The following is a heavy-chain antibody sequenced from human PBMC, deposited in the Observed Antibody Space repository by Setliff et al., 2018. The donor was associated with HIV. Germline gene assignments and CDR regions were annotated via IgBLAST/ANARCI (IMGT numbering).Heavy chain of an antibody. V-gene: IGHV4-39*01. CDR1: GGSFSSTTYS. D-gene: IGHD3-3*01. CDR3: ARHKTNYDFYAFDV. J-gene: IGHJ3*01. CDR2: IHSSGTA. Sequence: PSETLSLTCTVSGGSFSSTTYSWGWIRQPPGMGLEWIGSIHSSGTADYNPSLKSRVAMSVDTSGSQFSLKLRSVTAADTAVYYCARHKTNYDFYAFDVWGQGTMVTVSS.